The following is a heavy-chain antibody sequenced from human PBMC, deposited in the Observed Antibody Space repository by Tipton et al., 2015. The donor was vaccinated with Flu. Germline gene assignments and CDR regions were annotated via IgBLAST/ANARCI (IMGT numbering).Heavy chain of an antibody. V-gene: IGHV3-13*01. D-gene: IGHD6-13*01. CDR1: GFTFSTYD. J-gene: IGHJ6*02. CDR3: ARGPLPDSNWYNGMDV. Sequence: SGFTFSTYDIHWVRQVTGKGLEWVSAIGSAGDTYYSDSVKGRFTISRDNVKNSLYLQMNSLRVGDTAVYYCARGPLPDSNWYNGMDVWGQGTTVTVSS. CDR2: IGSAGDT.